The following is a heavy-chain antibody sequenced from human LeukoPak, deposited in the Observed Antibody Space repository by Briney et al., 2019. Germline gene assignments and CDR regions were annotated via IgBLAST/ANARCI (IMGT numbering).Heavy chain of an antibody. CDR3: ARAPPYYYDSSGYYDY. D-gene: IGHD3-22*01. J-gene: IGHJ4*02. CDR2: IIPIFGTA. CDR1: GGTFSSYA. Sequence: ASVKVSCKASGGTFSSYAISWVRQAPGQGLEWMGGIIPIFGTANYAQKFQGRVTITADESTSTAYMELSSLRSEDTAVSYCARAPPYYYDSSGYYDYWGQGTLVTVSS. V-gene: IGHV1-69*13.